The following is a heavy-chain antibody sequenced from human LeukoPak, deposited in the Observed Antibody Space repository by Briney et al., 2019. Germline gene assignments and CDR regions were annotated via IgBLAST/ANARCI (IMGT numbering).Heavy chain of an antibody. D-gene: IGHD1-26*01. CDR1: EGTFSSYA. CDR3: ATGFTLPFLSGSYGSYFDY. Sequence: GASVKVSCKASEGTFSSYAISWVRQAPGQGLEWMGGIIPIFGTANYAQKFQGRVTITTDESTSTAYMELSSLRSEDTAVYYCATGFTLPFLSGSYGSYFDYWGQGTLVTVSS. V-gene: IGHV1-69*05. CDR2: IIPIFGTA. J-gene: IGHJ4*02.